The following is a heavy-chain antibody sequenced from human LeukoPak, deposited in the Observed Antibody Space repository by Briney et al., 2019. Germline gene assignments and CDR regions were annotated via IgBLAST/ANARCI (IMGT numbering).Heavy chain of an antibody. CDR3: AKDWGFNSKNDYGDYLGALDS. J-gene: IGHJ3*02. D-gene: IGHD4-17*01. CDR2: ISGSGGST. CDR1: GFTFSSYA. Sequence: GGSLRLSCAASGFTFSSYAMRWVRQAPGKGLEWVSAISGSGGSTYYADSVKGRFTISRDNSKNTLYLQMNSLRAEDTAVYYCAKDWGFNSKNDYGDYLGALDSWGQGTMVSVCS. V-gene: IGHV3-23*01.